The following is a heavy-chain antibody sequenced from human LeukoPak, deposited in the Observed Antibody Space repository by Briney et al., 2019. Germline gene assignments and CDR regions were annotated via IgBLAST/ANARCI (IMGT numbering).Heavy chain of an antibody. CDR3: ARNSRYDQEF. CDR2: IYHKGDT. D-gene: IGHD3-10*01. V-gene: IGHV4-4*02. J-gene: IGHJ4*02. Sequence: SGTLSLTCAVSGDSISNGYWWSWVRQPPGKGLEWIGEIYHKGDTHYNPSLKSRVTVSVDKSKNQFSLSLRYVTAADTAVYYCARNSRYDQEFWGQGILVIVSS. CDR1: GDSISNGYW.